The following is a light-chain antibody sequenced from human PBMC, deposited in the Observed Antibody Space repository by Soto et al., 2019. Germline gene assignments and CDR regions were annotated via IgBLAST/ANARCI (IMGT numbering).Light chain of an antibody. Sequence: EIVFTQSPATLSLSPGERATLSCLASQSVSSYLAWSQQKPGQAPRLLLYDASNRATGLPARFSGSGSVTDFALTIGGLEPEDFSVYYCQQRSNSRRTVGQGTKVEIK. CDR3: QQRSNSRRT. V-gene: IGKV3-11*01. J-gene: IGKJ1*01. CDR2: DAS. CDR1: QSVSSY.